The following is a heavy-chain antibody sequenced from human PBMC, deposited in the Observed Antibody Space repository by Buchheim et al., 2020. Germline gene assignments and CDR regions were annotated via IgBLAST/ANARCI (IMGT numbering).Heavy chain of an antibody. CDR2: IDDSGAGS. V-gene: IGHV3-23*01. J-gene: IGHJ4*02. CDR3: AKQIHSDGGWYTDY. Sequence: EVQLLESGGGLVQPGGSLRLSCEASGFTFSNYAMRWVRQAPGKGLEWVSSIDDSGAGSHYADSVQGRFTISRDNSKNTMFLQMHSLRVEDTAVYYCAKQIHSDGGWYTDYWGQGTL. D-gene: IGHD6-19*01. CDR1: GFTFSNYA.